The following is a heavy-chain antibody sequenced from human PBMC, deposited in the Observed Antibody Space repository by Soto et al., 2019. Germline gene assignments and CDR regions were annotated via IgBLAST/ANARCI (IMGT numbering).Heavy chain of an antibody. D-gene: IGHD2-21*02. CDR3: ARSGGFCGGDCYGYFKH. CDR1: GGSISSYY. CDR2: IYYSGST. V-gene: IGHV4-59*01. J-gene: IGHJ1*01. Sequence: PSETLSLTCTVSGGSISSYYWSWIRQPPGKGLEWIGYIYYSGSTNYNPSLKSRVTISVDTSKNQFSLKLSSVTAADTAVYYCARSGGFCGGDCYGYFKHWGQGTLVTVSS.